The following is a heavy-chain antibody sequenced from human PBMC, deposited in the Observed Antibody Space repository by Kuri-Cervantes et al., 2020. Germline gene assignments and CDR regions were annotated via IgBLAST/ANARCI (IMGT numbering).Heavy chain of an antibody. V-gene: IGHV3-15*01. CDR3: AREEGDPLLYGMDV. J-gene: IGHJ6*02. CDR1: GFTFTSAW. D-gene: IGHD2-2*01. CDR2: IKSKADGGTT. Sequence: GESLKISCAGSGFTFTSAWMNWVRQAPGKGLEWVGLIKSKADGGTTDYTASVKGRFTISRDNSKNTLYLQMNSLRAEDTAVYYCAREEGDPLLYGMDVWGQGTTVTVSS.